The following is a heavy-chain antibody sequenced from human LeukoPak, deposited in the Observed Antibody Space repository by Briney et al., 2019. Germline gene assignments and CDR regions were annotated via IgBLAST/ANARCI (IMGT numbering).Heavy chain of an antibody. D-gene: IGHD3-9*01. CDR3: AGHLRYFDY. J-gene: IGHJ4*02. V-gene: IGHV4-61*02. Sequence: SQTLSLTCTVSGGSISSGSYYWSWIRQPAGKGLEWIGRIYTSGSTNYNPSLKSRVTISVDTSKNQFSLKLSSVTAADTVVYYCAGHLRYFDYWGQGTLVTVSS. CDR2: IYTSGST. CDR1: GGSISSGSYY.